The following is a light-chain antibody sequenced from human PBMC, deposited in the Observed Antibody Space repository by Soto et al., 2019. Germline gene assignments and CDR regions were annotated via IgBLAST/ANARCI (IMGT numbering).Light chain of an antibody. Sequence: EIVLTQSPGTLSLSPGERATLSCRASQSVSSSYLAWYQQKPGQAPRLLLYAASYRAGGIPDRFSGSGSGTDFTLTISRLEPEDFAVYYCQQYGSSPPSITFGQGTRLEIK. CDR3: QQYGSSPPSIT. CDR1: QSVSSSY. V-gene: IGKV3-20*01. J-gene: IGKJ5*01. CDR2: AAS.